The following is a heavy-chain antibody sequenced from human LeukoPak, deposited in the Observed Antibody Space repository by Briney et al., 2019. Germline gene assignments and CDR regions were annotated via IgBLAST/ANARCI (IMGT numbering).Heavy chain of an antibody. D-gene: IGHD5-24*01. V-gene: IGHV4-31*03. Sequence: PSETLSLTCTVSGGSISSGGYYWSWVRQHPGKGLEWIGYIYYSGSTYYNPSLKSRVTISVDTSKNQFSLKLSSVTAADTAVYYCASLRGSWLQFLPPISWGQGTLVTVSS. J-gene: IGHJ5*02. CDR1: GGSISSGGYY. CDR2: IYYSGST. CDR3: ASLRGSWLQFLPPIS.